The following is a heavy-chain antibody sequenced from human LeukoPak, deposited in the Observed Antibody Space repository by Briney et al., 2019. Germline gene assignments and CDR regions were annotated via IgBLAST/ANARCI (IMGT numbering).Heavy chain of an antibody. J-gene: IGHJ4*02. CDR1: GYTFSSYS. D-gene: IGHD2-15*01. Sequence: GGSLRLSCAASGYTFSSYSMNWVRQAPGKGLEWVSSISSSSSYIYYADSVKGRFTISRDNAKNSLYLQMNSLRAEDTAVYYCARHSGHDFDYWGQGTLVTVSS. V-gene: IGHV3-21*01. CDR3: ARHSGHDFDY. CDR2: ISSSSSYI.